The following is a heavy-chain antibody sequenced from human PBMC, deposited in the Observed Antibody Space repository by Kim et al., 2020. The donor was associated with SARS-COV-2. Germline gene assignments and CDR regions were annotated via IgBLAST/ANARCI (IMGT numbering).Heavy chain of an antibody. Sequence: SETLSLTCAVSGGSVNFYYWSWIRQSPGKGLQWIGEINHSGTTNYNPSLKSRVTISVDTSKNEFSLRLISLTAADTATYYCARGAEDDNALSGDYFDSWGQGTLVTVSS. D-gene: IGHD3-10*02. CDR1: GGSVNFYY. V-gene: IGHV4-34*01. J-gene: IGHJ4*02. CDR3: ARGAEDDNALSGDYFDS. CDR2: INHSGTT.